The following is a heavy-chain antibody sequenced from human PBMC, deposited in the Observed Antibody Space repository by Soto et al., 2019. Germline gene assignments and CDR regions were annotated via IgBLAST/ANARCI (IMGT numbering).Heavy chain of an antibody. CDR2: IWYDGSNK. Sequence: QVQLVESGGGVVQPGRSLSLSCAASGFTFSSYGMHWVRQAPGKGLEWVAVIWYDGSNKYYADSVKGRFTISRDNSKNTLYLQMNSLRAEDTAVYYCARDNRGMDVWGQGTTVTVSS. V-gene: IGHV3-33*01. J-gene: IGHJ6*02. CDR1: GFTFSSYG. CDR3: ARDNRGMDV.